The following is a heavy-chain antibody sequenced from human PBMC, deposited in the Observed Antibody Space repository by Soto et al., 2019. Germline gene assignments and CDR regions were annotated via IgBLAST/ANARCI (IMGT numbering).Heavy chain of an antibody. V-gene: IGHV3-23*01. CDR2: ISGSDGST. Sequence: GGSLRLSCTASGFTLNNHAMSWVRQAPGKGLEWVPVISGSDGSTYYTDSVRGRFSISRDSSKNTLYLQMSSLRAEDTAVYYCASPPRATVTDNIFDFWGPGTLVTVSS. CDR1: GFTLNNHA. J-gene: IGHJ4*02. CDR3: ASPPRATVTDNIFDF. D-gene: IGHD4-17*01.